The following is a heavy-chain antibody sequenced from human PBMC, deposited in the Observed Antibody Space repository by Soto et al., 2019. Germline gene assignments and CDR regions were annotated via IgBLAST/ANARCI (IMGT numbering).Heavy chain of an antibody. Sequence: SETLSLTCAFYGWSFSGYYWILIRQPPGKGLEWIGEINHSGSTNYNPSLKSRVTISLDTSKNQFSLKLSSVTAADTAVYNCARHVDVYYYLDVWDRGTTVTVS. D-gene: IGHD3-10*02. CDR1: GWSFSGYY. V-gene: IGHV4-34*01. CDR2: INHSGST. CDR3: ARHVDVYYYLDV. J-gene: IGHJ6*03.